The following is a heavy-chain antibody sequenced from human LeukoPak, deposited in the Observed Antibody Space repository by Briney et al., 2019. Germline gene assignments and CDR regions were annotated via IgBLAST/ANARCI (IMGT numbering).Heavy chain of an antibody. D-gene: IGHD1-7*01. CDR3: AKDSINWNYGLENFDY. CDR2: IIPIFGTA. CDR1: GGTFSSYA. J-gene: IGHJ4*02. V-gene: IGHV1-69*13. Sequence: SVKVSCKASGGTFSSYAISWVRQAPGQGLEWMGGIIPIFGTANYAQKFQGRVTITADESTSTAYMELSSLRSEDTAVYYCAKDSINWNYGLENFDYWGQGTLVTVSS.